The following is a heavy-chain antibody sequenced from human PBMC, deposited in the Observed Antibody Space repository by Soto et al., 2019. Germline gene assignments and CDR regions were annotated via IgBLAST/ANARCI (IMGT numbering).Heavy chain of an antibody. V-gene: IGHV3-23*01. J-gene: IGHJ4*02. CDR2: IRGDGGQT. CDR1: GFTFTSYG. D-gene: IGHD3-9*01. CDR3: ARDVGLDSDDFFAY. Sequence: VQLFASGGGSARPGGSLRLSCTASGFTFTSYGMGWVRQAPGKGLQWVSTIRGDGGQTHYTDSVKGRFSISRDNSKYTVYLQMDSLRAEDTAMYFCARDVGLDSDDFFAYWGQGTQVTVSS.